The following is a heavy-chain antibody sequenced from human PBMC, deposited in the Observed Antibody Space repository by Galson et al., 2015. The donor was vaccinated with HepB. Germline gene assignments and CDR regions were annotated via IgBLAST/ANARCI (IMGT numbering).Heavy chain of an antibody. J-gene: IGHJ3*02. V-gene: IGHV4-31*03. CDR2: IYYSGGT. CDR3: ARMEGGGSYFLSNDAFDI. Sequence: TLSLTCTVSGGSISSGGYYWSWIRQHPGKGLEWIGYIYYSGGTYYNPSLKSRVTISVDTSKNQFSLKLSSVTAADTAVYYCARMEGGGSYFLSNDAFDIWGQGTMVTVSS. D-gene: IGHD1-26*01. CDR1: GGSISSGGYY.